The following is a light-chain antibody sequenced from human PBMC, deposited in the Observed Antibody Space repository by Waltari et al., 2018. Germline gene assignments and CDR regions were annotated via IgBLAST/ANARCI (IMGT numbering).Light chain of an antibody. CDR3: SSYAGSNTLVV. V-gene: IGLV2-14*01. Sequence: QSALTQPASVSGSPGQAVTISCTGSPRDVGGYNYVSWYQHHPCTAHKLIIYEVSFRPSGVSNRFSGSKSGNTASLTISGLQADDESDYYCSSYAGSNTLVVFGGGTKLTVL. J-gene: IGLJ2*01. CDR1: PRDVGGYNY. CDR2: EVS.